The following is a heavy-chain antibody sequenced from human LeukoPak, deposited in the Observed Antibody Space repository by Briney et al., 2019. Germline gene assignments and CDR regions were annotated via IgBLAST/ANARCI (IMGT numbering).Heavy chain of an antibody. J-gene: IGHJ6*02. D-gene: IGHD4-11*01. Sequence: ASVKVSCKAYGYTFTGYYIHWVRQAPGQGLGWMGWMNPNSGDTNHAQKFQGRFTMTTDTSIRTAYMELSSLRSDDTAVYYCARDREYSNYLLVYGMDVWGQGTTVTVSS. V-gene: IGHV1-2*02. CDR3: ARDREYSNYLLVYGMDV. CDR1: GYTFTGYY. CDR2: MNPNSGDT.